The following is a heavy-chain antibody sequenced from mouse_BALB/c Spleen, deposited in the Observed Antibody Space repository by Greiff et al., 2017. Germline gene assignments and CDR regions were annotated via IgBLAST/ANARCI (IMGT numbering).Heavy chain of an antibody. J-gene: IGHJ4*01. Sequence: VQVVESGPGLVAPSQSLSITCTVSGFSLTSYGVHWVRQPPGKGLEWLGVIWAGGSTNYNSALMSRLSISKDNSKSQVFLKMNSLQTDDTAMYYCARDNEDAMDYWGQGTSVTVSS. V-gene: IGHV2-9*02. CDR3: ARDNEDAMDY. CDR1: GFSLTSYG. CDR2: IWAGGST.